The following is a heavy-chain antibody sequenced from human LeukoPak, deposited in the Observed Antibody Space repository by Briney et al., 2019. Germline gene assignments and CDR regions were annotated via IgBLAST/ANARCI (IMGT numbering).Heavy chain of an antibody. J-gene: IGHJ4*02. V-gene: IGHV3-9*01. CDR3: AKDYERDGYFDY. CDR2: ISWNSGSI. CDR1: GFTFDDYA. Sequence: GGSLRLSCAASGFTFDDYAMHWVRQAPGKGLEGVSGISWNSGSIGYADSVKGRFTISRDNAKNSLYLQMNRLRAEDTALYYCAKDYERDGYFDYWGQGTLVTVSS. D-gene: IGHD5-24*01.